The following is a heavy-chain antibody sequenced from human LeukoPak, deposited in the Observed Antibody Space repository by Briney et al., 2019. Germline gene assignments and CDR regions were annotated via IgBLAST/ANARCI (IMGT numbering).Heavy chain of an antibody. Sequence: GGSLRLSCAASGLTFSNYALSWVRRAPGKGLEWVSGISHSGGNTYYSDSVKGRFTISRDNSKNRLYLQMNSLRAEDTAVYYRARVWTATTPDYWGQGTLVTVSS. V-gene: IGHV3-23*01. J-gene: IGHJ4*02. CDR1: GLTFSNYA. CDR3: ARVWTATTPDY. D-gene: IGHD4-17*01. CDR2: ISHSGGNT.